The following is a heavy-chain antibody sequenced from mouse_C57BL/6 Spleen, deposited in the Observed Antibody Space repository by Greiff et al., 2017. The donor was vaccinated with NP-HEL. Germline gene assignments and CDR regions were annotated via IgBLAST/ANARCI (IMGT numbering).Heavy chain of an antibody. D-gene: IGHD2-12*01. Sequence: QVHVKQSGAELVRPGASVTLSCKASGYTFTDYEMHWVKQTPVHGLEWIGAIDPETGGTAYNQKFKGKAILTADKSSSTAYMELRSLTSEDSAVYYCTRLRQGAYAMDYWGQGTSVTVSS. CDR1: GYTFTDYE. V-gene: IGHV1-15*01. CDR3: TRLRQGAYAMDY. CDR2: IDPETGGT. J-gene: IGHJ4*01.